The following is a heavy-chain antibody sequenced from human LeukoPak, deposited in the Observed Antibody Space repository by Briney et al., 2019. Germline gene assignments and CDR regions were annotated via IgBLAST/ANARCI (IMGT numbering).Heavy chain of an antibody. D-gene: IGHD3-10*01. CDR1: GFTFSSYG. CDR3: AKGVGYYGSGSYFGYFDY. V-gene: IGHV3-30*18. J-gene: IGHJ4*02. CDR2: ISYDGSNK. Sequence: DPGGSLRLSCAASGFTFSSYGMHWVRQAPGKGLEWVAVISYDGSNKYYADSVKGRFTISRDNSKNTLYLQMNSLRAEDTAVYYCAKGVGYYGSGSYFGYFDYWGQGTLVTVSS.